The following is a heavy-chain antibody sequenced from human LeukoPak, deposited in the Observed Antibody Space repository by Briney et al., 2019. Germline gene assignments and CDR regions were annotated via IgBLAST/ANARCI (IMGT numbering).Heavy chain of an antibody. Sequence: ASVKVSCKASGYTFTGYYMHWVRQAPGQGLEWMGRINPNSGGTNYAQKFQGRITMTRDTSISTAYMELSRLRSDDTAVYYCARPVLKGYDNCGYWGQGTLVTVSS. D-gene: IGHD1-20*01. J-gene: IGHJ4*02. CDR1: GYTFTGYY. V-gene: IGHV1-2*06. CDR2: INPNSGGT. CDR3: ARPVLKGYDNCGY.